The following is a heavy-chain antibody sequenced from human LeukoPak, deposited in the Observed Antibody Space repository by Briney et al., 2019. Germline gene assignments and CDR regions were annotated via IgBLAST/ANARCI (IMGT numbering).Heavy chain of an antibody. CDR1: GGSVGSSSYY. CDR2: ISYSGTN. CDR3: ASLGTLRS. Sequence: PSETLSLTCTVSGGSVGSSSYYWGWVRQSPGKGLEWIGSISYSGTNYNNPSLKSRVSISIDTSKNQFSVKLTSVTAADTAMYYCASLGTLRSWGQGALVTVSS. J-gene: IGHJ5*02. D-gene: IGHD7-27*01. V-gene: IGHV4-39*01.